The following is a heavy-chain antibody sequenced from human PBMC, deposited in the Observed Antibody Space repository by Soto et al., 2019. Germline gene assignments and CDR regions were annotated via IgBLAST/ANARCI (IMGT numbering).Heavy chain of an antibody. CDR3: ASSYYGSGSYSGDYYYGMDV. D-gene: IGHD3-10*01. Sequence: EVQLVQSGAEVKKPGESLRISCKGSGYSFTSYWISWVRQMPGKGLEWMGRIDPSDSYTNYSPSFQGHVTISADKSISTAYLQWSSLKASDTAMYYCASSYYGSGSYSGDYYYGMDVWGQGTTVTVSS. V-gene: IGHV5-10-1*03. CDR1: GYSFTSYW. J-gene: IGHJ6*02. CDR2: IDPSDSYT.